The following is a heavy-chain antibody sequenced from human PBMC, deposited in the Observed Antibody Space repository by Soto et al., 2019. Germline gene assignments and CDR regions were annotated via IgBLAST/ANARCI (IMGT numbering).Heavy chain of an antibody. J-gene: IGHJ6*04. Sequence: QVQMQESGPGLVKPSETLSLTCTVSGDSVRNQYWSWIRRPPGRGLEWIGYIYRSGSTNYNPSLTSRLIISVDTSKNQFSLKLSSVTAADTAVYYCARTLDYGHLDVWGKGTTVTGSS. V-gene: IGHV4-4*09. D-gene: IGHD3-16*01. CDR3: ARTLDYGHLDV. CDR2: IYRSGST. CDR1: GDSVRNQY.